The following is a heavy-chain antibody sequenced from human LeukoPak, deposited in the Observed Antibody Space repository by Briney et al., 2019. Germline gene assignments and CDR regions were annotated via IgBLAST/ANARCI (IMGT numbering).Heavy chain of an antibody. V-gene: IGHV4-39*07. Sequence: PSETLSLTCTVSGGSISSGSYYWSWVRQPPGKGLEWIGEIYHSGSTNYNPSLKSRVTISVDKSKNQFSLKLSSVTAADTAVYDCARRATMAAAGCFDYWGQGTLVTVSS. CDR3: ARRATMAAAGCFDY. CDR2: IYHSGST. J-gene: IGHJ4*02. D-gene: IGHD6-13*01. CDR1: GGSISSGSYY.